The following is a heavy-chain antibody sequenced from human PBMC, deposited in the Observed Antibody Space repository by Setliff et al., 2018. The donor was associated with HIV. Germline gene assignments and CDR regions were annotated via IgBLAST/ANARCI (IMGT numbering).Heavy chain of an antibody. CDR1: GGSVSTGNYY. CDR2: IFYSGST. D-gene: IGHD3-10*01. Sequence: KPSETLSLTCTVSGGSVSTGNYYWNWIRLPPGKGLEWIGYIFYSGSTNYNPSLRSRVTISLDTSKNQFPLKLSSVTAADTAVYYCARGGGFGELLSFDFWGQGTLVTVSS. J-gene: IGHJ4*02. CDR3: ARGGGFGELLSFDF. V-gene: IGHV4-61*01.